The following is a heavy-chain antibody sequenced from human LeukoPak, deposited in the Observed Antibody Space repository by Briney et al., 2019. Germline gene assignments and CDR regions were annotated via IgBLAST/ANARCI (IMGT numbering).Heavy chain of an antibody. CDR1: GFTFGDYA. J-gene: IGHJ5*02. D-gene: IGHD6-13*01. CDR3: TRHIAAAGTGWFDP. V-gene: IGHV3-49*04. CDR2: IRSKAYGGTT. Sequence: GSLRLSCIASGFTFGDYAMSWVRQAPGKGLEWVGFIRSKAYGGTTEYAASVKGRFTISRDDSKSIAYLQMNSLKTEDTAVYYCTRHIAAAGTGWFDPWGQGTLVTVSS.